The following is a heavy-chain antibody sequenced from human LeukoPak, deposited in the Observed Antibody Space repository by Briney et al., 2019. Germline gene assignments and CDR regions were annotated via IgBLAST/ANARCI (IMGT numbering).Heavy chain of an antibody. CDR2: IRYDGTNK. V-gene: IGHV3-30*02. Sequence: PGGSLRLSCAASGFTFSTYGMHWVRQAPGKGLEWVAFIRYDGTNKYYADSVKGRFTISRDNSKNTLFLQMNSLRAEDTAVYYCANGYYYDILTRFYKDRHKSFDYWGQGTLVTVSS. J-gene: IGHJ4*02. D-gene: IGHD3-9*01. CDR3: ANGYYYDILTRFYKDRHKSFDY. CDR1: GFTFSTYG.